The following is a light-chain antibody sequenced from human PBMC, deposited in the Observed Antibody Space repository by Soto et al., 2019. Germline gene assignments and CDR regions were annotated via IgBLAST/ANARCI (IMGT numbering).Light chain of an antibody. CDR2: RAS. CDR1: QSVISDY. J-gene: IGKJ4*01. Sequence: PRERVTLSCRASQSVISDYVAWYRQKPGQVPTVLIYRASTRATGIPDRFSGSGSGTDFTLTISRVEPEDFAVYYCQQYGSSPLTFGGGTKVDIK. V-gene: IGKV3-20*01. CDR3: QQYGSSPLT.